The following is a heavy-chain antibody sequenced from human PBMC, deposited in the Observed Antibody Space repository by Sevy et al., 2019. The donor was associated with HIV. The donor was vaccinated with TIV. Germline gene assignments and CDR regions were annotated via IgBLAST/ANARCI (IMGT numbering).Heavy chain of an antibody. CDR3: ARDEGLSDIDYYYGMDV. D-gene: IGHD2-15*01. Sequence: GGSLRLSCAASGFTFSSYAMSWVRQAPGKGLEWVSAISGSGGSTYYADSVKGRFTISRDNAKNSLYLQMNSLRAEDTAVYYCARDEGLSDIDYYYGMDVWGQGTTVTVSS. CDR1: GFTFSSYA. V-gene: IGHV3-23*01. CDR2: ISGSGGST. J-gene: IGHJ6*02.